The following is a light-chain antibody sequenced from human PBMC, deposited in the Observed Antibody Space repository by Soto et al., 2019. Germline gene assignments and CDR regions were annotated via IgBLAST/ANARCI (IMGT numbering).Light chain of an antibody. CDR3: QQRSNWPPIT. J-gene: IGKJ5*01. CDR1: QNVYNN. CDR2: DAS. Sequence: EIVMTQSPATLSVSPGEGATLSCKASQNVYNNLAWYQQRPGQPPRLLIYDASTRATGISARFSGSGYGTEFTLTISSLQSKDFAVYFCQQRSNWPPITFGQGTRLEIK. V-gene: IGKV3-15*01.